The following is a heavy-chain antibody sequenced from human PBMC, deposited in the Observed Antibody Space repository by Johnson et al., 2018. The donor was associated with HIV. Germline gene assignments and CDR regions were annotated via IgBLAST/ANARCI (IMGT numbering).Heavy chain of an antibody. V-gene: IGHV3-74*02. CDR3: ARGTCTDGYSSDAFDI. J-gene: IGHJ3*02. D-gene: IGHD2-15*01. CDR2: INGDGSST. CDR1: GFTFSNYW. Sequence: VQLVESGGGLVQPGGSLRLSCGASGFTFSNYWVQWVRQAPGKGLVWVSRINGDGSSTNYADSVKGRFTISRDNAKNTLYLQTSSLRAEDTAVYYCARGTCTDGYSSDAFDIWGQGTMVTVSS.